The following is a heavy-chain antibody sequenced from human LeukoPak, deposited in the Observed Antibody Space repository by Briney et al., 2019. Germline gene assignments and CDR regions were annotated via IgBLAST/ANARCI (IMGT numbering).Heavy chain of an antibody. CDR2: ISWNSGSI. CDR1: GFTFDDYA. J-gene: IGHJ6*02. CDR3: AKGVVVVPAAIYYGMDV. Sequence: GGSLRLSCAASGFTFDDYAMHWVRQAPGKGLEWVSGISWNSGSIGYADSVKGRFTISSDNAKNSLYLQMNSLRAEDTALYYCAKGVVVVPAAIYYGMDVWGQGTTVTVSS. V-gene: IGHV3-9*01. D-gene: IGHD2-2*02.